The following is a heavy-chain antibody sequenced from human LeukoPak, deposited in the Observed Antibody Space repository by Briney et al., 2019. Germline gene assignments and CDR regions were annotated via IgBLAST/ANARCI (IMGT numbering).Heavy chain of an antibody. Sequence: SETLSLTCTVSGGSISSSSYYWGWIRQPPGKGLEWTGSIYYSGSTYYNPSLKSRVTISVDTSKNQFSLKLSSVTAADTAVYYCARYSFLEWRNWFDPWGQGTLVTVSS. CDR2: IYYSGST. D-gene: IGHD3-3*02. CDR1: GGSISSSSYY. CDR3: ARYSFLEWRNWFDP. J-gene: IGHJ5*02. V-gene: IGHV4-39*01.